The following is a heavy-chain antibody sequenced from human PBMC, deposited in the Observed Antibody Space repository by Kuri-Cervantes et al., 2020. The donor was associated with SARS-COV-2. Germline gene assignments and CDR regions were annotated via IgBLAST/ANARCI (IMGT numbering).Heavy chain of an antibody. CDR3: AKVGLSFDY. V-gene: IGHV3-23*01. Sequence: GESLKISCAASGFTFSSYGMHWVRQAPGKGLEWVSSISLPGGDTNYADSVKGRFTISRDNSKDTLYLQMHSLRAEDSALYYCAKVGLSFDYWGQGTLVTVSS. D-gene: IGHD2/OR15-2a*01. CDR1: GFTFSSYG. J-gene: IGHJ4*02. CDR2: ISLPGGDT.